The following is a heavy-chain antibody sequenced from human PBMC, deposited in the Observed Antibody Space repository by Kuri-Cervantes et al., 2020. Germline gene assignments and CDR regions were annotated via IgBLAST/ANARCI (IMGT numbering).Heavy chain of an antibody. D-gene: IGHD1-20*01. J-gene: IGHJ5*02. CDR2: IYWDDDK. Sequence: SGPTLVKPTQTLTLTCTFSGFALNTSGEAVGWIRQPPGEALEWIALIYWDDDKRYSPSLKSRHTITKDTSKNQVVLTMTNMDPVDTATYYCAHSAPSGNNWSSRVYWFDPWGQGTLVTVSS. CDR3: AHSAPSGNNWSSRVYWFDP. CDR1: GFALNTSGEA. V-gene: IGHV2-5*02.